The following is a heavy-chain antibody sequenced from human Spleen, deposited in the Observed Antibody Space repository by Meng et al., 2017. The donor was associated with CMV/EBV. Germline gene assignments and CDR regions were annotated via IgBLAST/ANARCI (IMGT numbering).Heavy chain of an antibody. CDR2: INHSGST. Sequence: SETLSLTCAVYGGSFSGYYWSWIRQPPGKGLEWIGKINHSGSTNYNPSLKSRVTISVDTSKNQFSLKLSSVTAADTAVYYCTRVRIAVAGRSYWYFDLWGRGTLVTVSS. V-gene: IGHV4-34*01. D-gene: IGHD6-19*01. J-gene: IGHJ2*01. CDR1: GGSFSGYY. CDR3: TRVRIAVAGRSYWYFDL.